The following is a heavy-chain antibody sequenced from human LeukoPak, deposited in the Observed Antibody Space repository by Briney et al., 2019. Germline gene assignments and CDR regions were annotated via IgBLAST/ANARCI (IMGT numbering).Heavy chain of an antibody. CDR2: MNPNSGNT. V-gene: IGHV1-8*01. Sequence: ASVKVSCKASGYTFTSYDINWVRQAAGQGLEWMGWMNPNSGNTGYAQKFQGRVTMTRNTSKSTAYMELSSLRSEDTAVYYCARGSHLHLEFDYWGQGTLVTVSS. D-gene: IGHD1-1*01. CDR1: GYTFTSYD. CDR3: ARGSHLHLEFDY. J-gene: IGHJ4*02.